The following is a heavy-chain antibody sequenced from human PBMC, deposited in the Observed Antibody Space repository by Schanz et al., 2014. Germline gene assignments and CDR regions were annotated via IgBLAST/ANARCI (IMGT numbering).Heavy chain of an antibody. V-gene: IGHV4-59*01. CDR3: AREYSSFDY. CDR2: IHYSGNT. D-gene: IGHD6-19*01. CDR1: GGSISGYY. Sequence: QVQLQESGPGLEKPSETLSLTCTVSGGSISGYYWTWVRQSPGKGLEWIGYIHYSGNTNYNPSLKSRVTISLDTSKNQFSLKVNSVTAADTAAYYCAREYSSFDYWGQGTLVTVSS. J-gene: IGHJ4*02.